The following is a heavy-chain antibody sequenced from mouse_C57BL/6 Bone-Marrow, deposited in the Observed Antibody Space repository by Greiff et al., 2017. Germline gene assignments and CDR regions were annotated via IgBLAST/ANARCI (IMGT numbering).Heavy chain of an antibody. CDR2: ISNLAYSI. V-gene: IGHV5-15*01. D-gene: IGHD2-4*01. J-gene: IGHJ3*01. CDR1: GFTFSDYG. CDR3: ARQDYDYVWFAY. Sequence: EVKVVESGGGLVQPGGSLKLSCAASGFTFSDYGMAWVRQAPRKGPEWVAFISNLAYSIYYADTVTGRFTISRENAKNTLYLEMSSLRSEDTAMYYCARQDYDYVWFAYWGQGTLVTVSA.